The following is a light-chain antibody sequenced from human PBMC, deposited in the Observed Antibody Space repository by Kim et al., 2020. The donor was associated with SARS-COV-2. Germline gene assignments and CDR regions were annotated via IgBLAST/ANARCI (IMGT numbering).Light chain of an antibody. Sequence: EVVLTQSPATLSLSPGERTTLSCRASQSISSYLAWYQQKPGQPPRLLIYDASSRATGVAARFSGSGSGTDFTLTISSLEPEDFAVYYCQQRSNWPLTFGGGTKVDIK. J-gene: IGKJ4*01. CDR1: QSISSY. CDR2: DAS. CDR3: QQRSNWPLT. V-gene: IGKV3-11*01.